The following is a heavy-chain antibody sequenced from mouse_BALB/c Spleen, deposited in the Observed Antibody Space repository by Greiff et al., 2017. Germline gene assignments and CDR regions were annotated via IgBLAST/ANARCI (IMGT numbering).Heavy chain of an antibody. V-gene: IGHV1-82*01. Sequence: QVQLKQSGPELVKPGASVKISCKASGYAFSSSWMNWVKQRPGQGLEWIGRIYPGDGDTNYNGKFKGKATLTADKSSSTAYMQLSSLTSVDSAVYFCARDYYGSSFLYFDYWGQGTTLTVSS. CDR1: GYAFSSSW. CDR2: IYPGDGDT. D-gene: IGHD1-1*01. CDR3: ARDYYGSSFLYFDY. J-gene: IGHJ2*01.